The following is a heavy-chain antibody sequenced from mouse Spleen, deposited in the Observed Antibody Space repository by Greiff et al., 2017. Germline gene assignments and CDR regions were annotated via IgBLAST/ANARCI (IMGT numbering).Heavy chain of an antibody. CDR3: AREGVYYGSSPYFDY. V-gene: IGHV1-59*01. Sequence: QVQLKQPGAELVRPGTSVKLSCKASGYTFTSYWMHWVKQRPGQGLEWIGVIDPSDSYTNYNQKFKGKATLTVDTSSSTAYMQLSSLTSEDSAVYYCAREGVYYGSSPYFDYWGQGTTLTVSS. D-gene: IGHD1-1*01. J-gene: IGHJ2*01. CDR2: IDPSDSYT. CDR1: GYTFTSYW.